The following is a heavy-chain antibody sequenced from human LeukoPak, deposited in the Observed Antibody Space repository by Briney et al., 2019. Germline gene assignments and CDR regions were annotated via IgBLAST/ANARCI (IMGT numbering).Heavy chain of an antibody. CDR1: GITFSSYG. D-gene: IGHD2-15*01. Sequence: GGSLRLSCAASGITFSSYGMSWVRQAPGKGLEWVSSISSTGGTTYYADSVKGRFTISRDNSKNTLYLQMNSLRAEDTAIYYCAKNGDRGAYCTGGTCYPYFYYYMDVWGKGTTVTI. J-gene: IGHJ6*03. CDR2: ISSTGGTT. V-gene: IGHV3-23*01. CDR3: AKNGDRGAYCTGGTCYPYFYYYMDV.